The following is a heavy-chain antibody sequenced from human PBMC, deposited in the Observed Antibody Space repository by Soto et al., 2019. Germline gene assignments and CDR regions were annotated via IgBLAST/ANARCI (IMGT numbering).Heavy chain of an antibody. CDR2: IYYSGST. Sequence: SETLSLTCTVSGGYISSYYWSWIRQPPGKGLEWIGYIYYSGSTNYNPSLKSRVTISVDTSKNQFSLKASDTAMYYCARLGFDFDFLSGYYNVHHYYGIDVWGQGTTVTVSS. CDR3: ARLGFDFDFLSGYYNVHHYYGIDV. J-gene: IGHJ6*02. CDR1: GGYISSYY. D-gene: IGHD3-3*01. V-gene: IGHV4-59*12.